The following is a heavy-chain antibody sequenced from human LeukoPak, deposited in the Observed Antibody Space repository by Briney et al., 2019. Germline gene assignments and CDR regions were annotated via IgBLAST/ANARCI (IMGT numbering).Heavy chain of an antibody. Sequence: GGSLRLSCAASGFTLSTYAMNWVRQAPGKGLEWVSSISSSSSYIYYADSVKGRFTISRDNAKNTLYLQMNTLRAEDTAVCYCARDRTTVTTFDYWGQGTLVTVSS. J-gene: IGHJ4*02. V-gene: IGHV3-21*01. CDR1: GFTLSTYA. CDR3: ARDRTTVTTFDY. CDR2: ISSSSSYI. D-gene: IGHD4-17*01.